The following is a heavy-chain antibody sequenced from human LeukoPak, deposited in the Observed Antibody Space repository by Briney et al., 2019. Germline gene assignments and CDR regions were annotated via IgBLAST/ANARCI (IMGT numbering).Heavy chain of an antibody. CDR2: ISAYNGNT. CDR1: GYTFTSYG. V-gene: IGHV1-18*01. J-gene: IGHJ4*02. D-gene: IGHD2-15*01. CDR3: ARDKLVRYCSGGSCYPFDY. Sequence: ASVKVSCKASGYTFTSYGISWVRQAPGQGLEWMGWISAYNGNTNYAQKLQGRVTMTTDTSTSTAYMELRSLRSDDTAVYYCARDKLVRYCSGGSCYPFDYWGQGTLVTVSS.